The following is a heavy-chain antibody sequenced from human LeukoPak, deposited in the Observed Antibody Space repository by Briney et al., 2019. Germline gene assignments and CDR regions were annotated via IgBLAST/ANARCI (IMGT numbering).Heavy chain of an antibody. CDR3: ARQTASCSSTSSYEFDY. D-gene: IGHD2-2*01. J-gene: IGHJ4*02. Sequence: GASLKISCKGSGYSFTSYWIGWVRQMPGKGLEWMGIIYTGDSDIRYSPSFQGQVTISADKSSSTAYRQWSSLKASGTAMYYCARQTASCSSTSSYEFDYWGQGTLVTVSS. CDR2: IYTGDSDI. V-gene: IGHV5-51*01. CDR1: GYSFTSYW.